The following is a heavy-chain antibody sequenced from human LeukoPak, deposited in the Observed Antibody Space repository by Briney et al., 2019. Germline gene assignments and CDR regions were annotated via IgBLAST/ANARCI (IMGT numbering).Heavy chain of an antibody. CDR1: GYTFTSYY. CDR2: INPSGGST. D-gene: IGHD3-22*01. V-gene: IGHV1-46*01. J-gene: IGHJ4*02. CDR3: ARGLTDSSGYYPTYYFDY. Sequence: ASVKVSCKASGYTFTSYYMHWVRQAPGQGLEWMGIINPSGGSTSYAQRFQGRVTMTRDTSTSTVYMELSSLRSEDTAVYYCARGLTDSSGYYPTYYFDYWGQGTLVTVSS.